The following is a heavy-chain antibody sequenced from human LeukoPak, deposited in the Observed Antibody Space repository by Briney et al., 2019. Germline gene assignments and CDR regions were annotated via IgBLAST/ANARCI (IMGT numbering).Heavy chain of an antibody. Sequence: ASVKVSCKVSGYTLTELSMHWVRQATGQGLEWMGWMNPNSGNSGSAQKFQGRVTMTRNTSISTAYMELSSLRSEDTAVYYCARGKYYYDSSGYLAYWGQGTLVTVSS. V-gene: IGHV1-8*01. CDR1: GYTLTELS. D-gene: IGHD3-22*01. J-gene: IGHJ4*02. CDR2: MNPNSGNS. CDR3: ARGKYYYDSSGYLAY.